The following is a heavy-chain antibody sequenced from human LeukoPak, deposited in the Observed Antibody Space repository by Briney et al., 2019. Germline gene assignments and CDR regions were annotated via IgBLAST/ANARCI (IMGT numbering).Heavy chain of an antibody. D-gene: IGHD6-19*01. Sequence: PGWSLRLSCSASGFTFSTLAMHWVRQAPGKGLEYVSTISGNGVTTFYADSVKGRFTVSRDNSKNTLYLQMSSLRAEDTAVYYCVNQISGWVNWGQGTLVTVSS. CDR3: VNQISGWVN. J-gene: IGHJ4*02. V-gene: IGHV3-64D*06. CDR1: GFTFSTLA. CDR2: ISGNGVTT.